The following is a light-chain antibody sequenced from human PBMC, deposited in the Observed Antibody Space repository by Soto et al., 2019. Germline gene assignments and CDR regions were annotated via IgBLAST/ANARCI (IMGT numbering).Light chain of an antibody. J-gene: IGKJ1*01. CDR1: QSISDT. CDR3: RQYNNWPWT. CDR2: GAS. Sequence: EIVLTQSPGTLSLSPGERATLACRASQSISDTLAWYQQKPGQAPRLLIYGASKRATGFPARFSGSGSGTDFTLTISSLQSEDFAVYYCRQYNNWPWTFGQGTK. V-gene: IGKV3-15*01.